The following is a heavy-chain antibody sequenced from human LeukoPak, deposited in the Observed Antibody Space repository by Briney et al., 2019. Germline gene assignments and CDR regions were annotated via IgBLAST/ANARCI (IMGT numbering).Heavy chain of an antibody. D-gene: IGHD4-17*01. CDR3: AKDDDGHHHGVDY. J-gene: IGHJ4*02. Sequence: GGSLRLSCAASGFTVSSYAMTWVRQAPGKGLEWVSAIGYSAGDTYYADSVKGRFTISRDNSMNTLYLQMSSLRADDTALYYCAKDDDGHHHGVDYWGQGTLVTVSS. V-gene: IGHV3-23*01. CDR2: IGYSAGDT. CDR1: GFTVSSYA.